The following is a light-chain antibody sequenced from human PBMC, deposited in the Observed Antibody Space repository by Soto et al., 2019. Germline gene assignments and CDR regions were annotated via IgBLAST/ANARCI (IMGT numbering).Light chain of an antibody. CDR2: GAS. Sequence: ETVLTQSPGTLYFSPGERATLSCRASQSVANNHVAWYQQRRGLPPRLLIYGASNRATGIPDRFSGSGSGADFTLTISRLEPEDFAVYFCQQYGNSPPGTFGQGTRL. V-gene: IGKV3-20*01. CDR3: QQYGNSPPGT. CDR1: QSVANNH. J-gene: IGKJ5*01.